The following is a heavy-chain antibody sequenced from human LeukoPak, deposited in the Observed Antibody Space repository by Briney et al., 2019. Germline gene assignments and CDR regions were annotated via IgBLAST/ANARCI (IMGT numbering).Heavy chain of an antibody. Sequence: RGSLRLSCAASGFTFNSYAMTWVRQAPGKGLEWVSAVSGCGGSTYYPDSVEGRLTISRDNSKDTLYLQINSLRVEDTAVYFCAKLGYYDFWSNYLVFDNWGQGTLVTVSS. V-gene: IGHV3-23*01. D-gene: IGHD3-3*01. CDR1: GFTFNSYA. CDR2: VSGCGGST. J-gene: IGHJ4*02. CDR3: AKLGYYDFWSNYLVFDN.